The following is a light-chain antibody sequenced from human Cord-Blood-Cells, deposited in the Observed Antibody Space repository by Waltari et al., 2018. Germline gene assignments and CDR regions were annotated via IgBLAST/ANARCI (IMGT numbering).Light chain of an antibody. J-gene: IGKJ4*01. CDR1: QSVSSY. CDR3: QQRSNWPPIT. V-gene: IGKV3-11*01. Sequence: EIVLTQSPATLSLSPGERATLSCRASQSVSSYLAWYQPKPGQAPRLLIYDASNRATGIPARFSGSGSGTDFTRTISSLEPEDLAVYYCQQRSNWPPITFGGGTKVEIK. CDR2: DAS.